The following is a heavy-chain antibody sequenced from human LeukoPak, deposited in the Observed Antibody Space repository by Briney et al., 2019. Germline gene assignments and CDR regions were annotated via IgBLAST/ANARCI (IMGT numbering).Heavy chain of an antibody. V-gene: IGHV3-74*01. D-gene: IGHD2-15*01. Sequence: PGGSLRLSCAASGITFSNCWMRWVRQAPGKGLVWVSRINSDGSSTSYADSVKGRFTISRDNAKNTLYLQMNSLRAEDTAVYYCAREGVAEFDYWGQGTLVTVSS. J-gene: IGHJ4*02. CDR2: INSDGSST. CDR1: GITFSNCW. CDR3: AREGVAEFDY.